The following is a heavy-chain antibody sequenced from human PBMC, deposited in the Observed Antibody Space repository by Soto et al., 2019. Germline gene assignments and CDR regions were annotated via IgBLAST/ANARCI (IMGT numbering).Heavy chain of an antibody. CDR2: ISYDGSIK. D-gene: IGHD6-13*01. CDR3: AREIAAAGPVDY. Sequence: GGSLRLSCAASGFTFSSYAMHWVRQAPGKGLEWVAVISYDGSIKYYADSVKGRFTISRDNSKNTLYLQMNSLRAEDTAVYYCAREIAAAGPVDYWGQGTLVTVSS. CDR1: GFTFSSYA. J-gene: IGHJ4*02. V-gene: IGHV3-30-3*01.